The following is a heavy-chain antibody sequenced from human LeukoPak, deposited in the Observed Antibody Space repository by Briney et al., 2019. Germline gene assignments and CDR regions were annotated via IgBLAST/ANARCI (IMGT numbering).Heavy chain of an antibody. CDR1: GYTFTSYA. V-gene: IGHV1-69*13. Sequence: SVKVSCKASGYTFTSYAMNWVRQAPGQGLEWMGGIIPIFGTANYAQKFQGRVTITADESTSTAYMELSSLRSEDTAVYYCARDLGIVVVVGARTFMPNWFDPWGQGTLVTVSS. D-gene: IGHD2-15*01. CDR2: IIPIFGTA. CDR3: ARDLGIVVVVGARTFMPNWFDP. J-gene: IGHJ5*02.